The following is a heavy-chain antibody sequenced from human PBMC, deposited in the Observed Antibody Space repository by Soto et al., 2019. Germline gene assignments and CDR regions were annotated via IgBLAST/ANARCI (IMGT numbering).Heavy chain of an antibody. CDR2: ISYDGSNK. CDR3: AGGQYYFDY. Sequence: QVQLVESGGGVVQSGRSLRLSCAASGFPFSSYGMHWVRLAPGKGLEWVAQISYDGSNKFYADSVKGRFTISRDNSKNTLYLQMSSLRAEDTAVYYCAGGQYYFDYCGQGTVVSVSS. CDR1: GFPFSSYG. J-gene: IGHJ4*02. V-gene: IGHV3-30*03. D-gene: IGHD2-15*01.